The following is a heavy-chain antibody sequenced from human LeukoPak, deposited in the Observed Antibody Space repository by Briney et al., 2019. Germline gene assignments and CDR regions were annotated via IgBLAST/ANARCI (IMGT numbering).Heavy chain of an antibody. D-gene: IGHD6-13*01. Sequence: SETLSLTCTVSGGSISSYYWSWIRQPPGKGLDWIGYIYHSGSTNYNPSLKSRVTISVDTSKNQFSLKLSSVTAADTAVYYCARDILPTIAAAVIWGQGTMVTVSS. V-gene: IGHV4-59*01. CDR2: IYHSGST. J-gene: IGHJ3*02. CDR3: ARDILPTIAAAVI. CDR1: GGSISSYY.